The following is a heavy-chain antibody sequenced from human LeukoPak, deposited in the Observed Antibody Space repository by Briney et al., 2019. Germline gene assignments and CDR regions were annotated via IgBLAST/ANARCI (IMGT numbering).Heavy chain of an antibody. CDR1: GFTFSSYS. Sequence: GGSLRLSCAASGFTFSSYSMNWVCQAPGKGLEWVSSISSSSSYIYYADSVKGRFTISRDNAKNSLYLQMNSLRAEDTAVYYCARDAVLIGLDYWGQGALVTVSS. CDR3: ARDAVLIGLDY. J-gene: IGHJ4*02. CDR2: ISSSSSYI. V-gene: IGHV3-21*01.